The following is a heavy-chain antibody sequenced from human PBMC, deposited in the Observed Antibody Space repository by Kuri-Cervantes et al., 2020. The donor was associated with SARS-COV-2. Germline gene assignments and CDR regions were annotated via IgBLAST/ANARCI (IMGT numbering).Heavy chain of an antibody. D-gene: IGHD1-1*01. V-gene: IGHV3-7*03. Sequence: GESLKISCAASGFTFSNSWMSWVRQAPGKGLEWVANIKYDGSEKYYVDSVKGRFIISRDNAKSSVYLQMNSLRDADTAVYYCTRGGYASALSRQNWFDPWGQGTLVTVSS. CDR2: IKYDGSEK. J-gene: IGHJ5*02. CDR1: GFTFSNSW. CDR3: TRGGYASALSRQNWFDP.